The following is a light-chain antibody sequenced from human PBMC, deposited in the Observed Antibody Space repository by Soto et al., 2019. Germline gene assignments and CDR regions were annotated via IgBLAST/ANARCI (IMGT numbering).Light chain of an antibody. CDR2: GVV. CDR1: GNDVGAYSY. J-gene: IGLJ1*01. Sequence: SALAQPRSVSGSPGQSVTISCTGTGNDVGAYSYVSWYQQHPGRPAKHLIYGVVRWPSGGPDRFSGAKSGNTASLNISGLQAEDEADYFCCSYAGGYTYLFGTGTKGTVL. CDR3: CSYAGGYTYL. V-gene: IGLV2-11*01.